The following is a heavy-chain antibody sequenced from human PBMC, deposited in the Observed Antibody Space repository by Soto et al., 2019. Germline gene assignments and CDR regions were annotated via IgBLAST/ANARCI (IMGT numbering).Heavy chain of an antibody. CDR2: IGTAGEP. CDR1: GFTFSSYA. J-gene: IGHJ2*01. Sequence: EVQLVESGGGLVQPGGSLRLSCAASGFTFSSYAMHWVRQATGKGLEWVSAIGTAGEPYYPGSVKDRFTISRENAKNYLYHNMHRLRYRDTAVYYCASTLGYCSRTNCDTDGWYSDLWGRGTLVTVSS. V-gene: IGHV3-13*05. CDR3: ASTLGYCSRTNCDTDGWYSDL. D-gene: IGHD2-2*02.